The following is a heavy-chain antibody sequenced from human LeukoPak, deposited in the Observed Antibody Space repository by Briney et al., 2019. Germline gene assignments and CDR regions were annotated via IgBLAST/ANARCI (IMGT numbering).Heavy chain of an antibody. Sequence: ASVKVSCKASGYTFTGYYMHWVRQAPGQGLEWMGWINPNSGGTNYAQKFQGRVTMTRDTSISTAYMELSRLRSDDTAVYYCARDGAAWGYCSGGSCLNFDYWGQGTLVTVSS. CDR3: ARDGAAWGYCSGGSCLNFDY. J-gene: IGHJ4*02. D-gene: IGHD2-15*01. CDR1: GYTFTGYY. V-gene: IGHV1-2*02. CDR2: INPNSGGT.